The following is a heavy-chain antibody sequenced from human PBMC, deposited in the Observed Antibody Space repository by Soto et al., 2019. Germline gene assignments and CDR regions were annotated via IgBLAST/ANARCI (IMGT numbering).Heavy chain of an antibody. D-gene: IGHD3-10*02. CDR3: ARGGACSKWLDP. Sequence: SETLSLTCTVSGGSISNYYWSWIRQPPGKGLEWIGPIYYSGSTNYNPSLKSRVTISVDTSKNQFSLQLNSVTAADTAVYYCARGGACSKWLDPWGQGTLGTVSS. J-gene: IGHJ5*02. CDR2: IYYSGST. CDR1: GGSISNYY. V-gene: IGHV4-59*01.